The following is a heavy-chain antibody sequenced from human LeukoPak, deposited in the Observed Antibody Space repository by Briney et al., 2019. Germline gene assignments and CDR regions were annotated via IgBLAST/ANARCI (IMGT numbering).Heavy chain of an antibody. J-gene: IGHJ4*02. CDR3: ARHGAGYSSGWSDY. V-gene: IGHV4-59*08. Sequence: SETLSLTCTVSGGSISSYYWSWIRQPPGKGLEWIGYIYYSGSTNYNPSLKSRVTISVDTSKNQFSLKLSSVTAAATAVYYCARHGAGYSSGWSDYWGQGTLVTVSS. CDR2: IYYSGST. D-gene: IGHD6-19*01. CDR1: GGSISSYY.